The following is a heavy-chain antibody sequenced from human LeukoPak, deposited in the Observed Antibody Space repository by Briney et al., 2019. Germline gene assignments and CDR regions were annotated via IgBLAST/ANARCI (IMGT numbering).Heavy chain of an antibody. CDR3: AKGGKWDVTPFDY. V-gene: IGHV3-33*06. D-gene: IGHD1-26*01. CDR2: IWFDGSNK. J-gene: IGHJ4*02. Sequence: GGSLRLSCAASGFTFRSYGMHWVRQAPGKGLEWVAGIWFDGSNKNYGDSVKDRFTISRDNSKNTLYLQVNSLRAEDTAVYYCAKGGKWDVTPFDYWGQGTLVTVSS. CDR1: GFTFRSYG.